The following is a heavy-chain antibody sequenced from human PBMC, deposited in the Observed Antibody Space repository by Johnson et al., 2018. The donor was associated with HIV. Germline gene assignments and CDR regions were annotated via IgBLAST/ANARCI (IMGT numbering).Heavy chain of an antibody. V-gene: IGHV3-53*01. J-gene: IGHJ3*02. CDR2: LYSGGNT. CDR3: TAHYRNAFDI. Sequence: VQLVESGGGLIQPGGSLRLSCGASGFSVSDSYMNWVRQAPGQGLEWVSVLYSGGNTYYADSVRGRFTLSRDDSKNTLFLQMNSLKTEDTALYYCTAHYRNAFDIWGQGTMVTVSS. CDR1: GFSVSDSY. D-gene: IGHD1-26*01.